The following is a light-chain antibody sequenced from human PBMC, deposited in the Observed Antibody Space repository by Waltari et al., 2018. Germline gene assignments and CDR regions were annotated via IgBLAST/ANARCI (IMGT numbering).Light chain of an antibody. CDR1: QSLLPSNGNTY. CDR2: LGS. CDR3: MHALQTPLT. Sequence: DIVMTQSPISLPVTPGAPASISCRSSQSLLPSNGNTYLDWYLQKPGQPPQFLIYLGSNRASGVPDRFRGSGSGTDFTLEISRVEAEDVGVYYCMHALQTPLTFGGGTKVEIK. V-gene: IGKV2-28*01. J-gene: IGKJ4*01.